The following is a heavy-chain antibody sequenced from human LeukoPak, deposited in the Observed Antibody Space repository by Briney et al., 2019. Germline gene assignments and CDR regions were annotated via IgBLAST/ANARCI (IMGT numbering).Heavy chain of an antibody. Sequence: SETLSLTCTVSGGSISSSSYYWGWIRQPPGKGLEWIGSIYYSGSTYYNPSLKSRVTMSVDASNNQFSLKLSSVTAADTAVYYCARLEYYDSWSGYREDAFDIWGQGTIVTVSS. CDR3: ARLEYYDSWSGYREDAFDI. D-gene: IGHD3-3*01. J-gene: IGHJ3*02. V-gene: IGHV4-39*07. CDR1: GGSISSSSYY. CDR2: IYYSGST.